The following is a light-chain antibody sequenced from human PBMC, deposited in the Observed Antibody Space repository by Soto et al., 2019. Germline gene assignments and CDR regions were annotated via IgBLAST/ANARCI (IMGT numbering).Light chain of an antibody. CDR2: ASS. J-gene: IGKJ5*01. Sequence: TQSPSSLSASVGDSVTITCRASQSSGSNFLAWYQHKPGQAPRLLIYASSNRATGIPDRFSGSASGTDFTLTINRLEPEDFAVYYCQLYGVSPHFGQGTRLEIK. V-gene: IGKV3-20*01. CDR1: QSSGSNF. CDR3: QLYGVSPH.